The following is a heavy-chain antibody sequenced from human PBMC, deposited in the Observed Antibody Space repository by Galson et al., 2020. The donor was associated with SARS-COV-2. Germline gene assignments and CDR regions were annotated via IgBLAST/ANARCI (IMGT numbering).Heavy chain of an antibody. CDR1: GFTFSSYW. CDR2: IKQDGSEK. Sequence: QLGESLKISCAASGFTFSSYWMSWVRQAPGKGLEWVANIKQDGSEKYYVDSVKGRFTISRDNAKNLLYLQMNSLRAEDTAVYYCASLPGLYYYYGMDVWGQGTTVTVSS. CDR3: ASLPGLYYYYGMDV. V-gene: IGHV3-7*01. J-gene: IGHJ6*02.